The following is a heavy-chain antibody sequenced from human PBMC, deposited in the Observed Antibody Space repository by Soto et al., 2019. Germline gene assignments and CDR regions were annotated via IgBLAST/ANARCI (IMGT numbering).Heavy chain of an antibody. V-gene: IGHV4-34*01. CDR2: INHSGST. D-gene: IGHD1-1*01. CDR3: ARGLST. Sequence: PSETLSLTCAVYGGSFSGYYWSWIRQPPGKGLEWIGEINHSGSTNYNPSLKSRVTISVDTSKNQFSLKLSSVTAADTAVYYCARGLSTWGQGTLVTVSS. CDR1: GGSFSGYY. J-gene: IGHJ4*02.